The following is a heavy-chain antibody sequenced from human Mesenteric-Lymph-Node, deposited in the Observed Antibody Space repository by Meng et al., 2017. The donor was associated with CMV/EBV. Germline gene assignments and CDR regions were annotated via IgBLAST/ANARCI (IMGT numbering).Heavy chain of an antibody. CDR3: ARDHYDFWSGYRGYYFDY. V-gene: IGHV4-59*12. CDR2: IDYSGNT. CDR1: GGSINSYF. D-gene: IGHD3-3*01. J-gene: IGHJ4*02. Sequence: SETLSLTCTVSGGSINSYFWNWIRQPPGQGLEWMGSIDYSGNTNYNASLKSRITISVDTSKNQFSLKLSSVTAADTAVYYCARDHYDFWSGYRGYYFDYWGQGTLVTVSS.